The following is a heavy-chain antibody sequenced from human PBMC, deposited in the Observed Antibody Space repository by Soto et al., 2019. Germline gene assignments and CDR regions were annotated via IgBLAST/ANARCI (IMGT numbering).Heavy chain of an antibody. CDR2: IYHSGST. D-gene: IGHD5-18*01. V-gene: IGHV4-4*02. CDR3: ASHSGYSFGFDY. CDR1: GDSISSSNW. Sequence: QVQLQESGPGLVKPSGTLSLTCAVSGDSISSSNWWTWVRQPPGKGLEWIGEIYHSGSTNYNPSLKSRVTLSVDKSKNQFSLKLSSVTAADTAVYYCASHSGYSFGFDYWGQGTLVTVSS. J-gene: IGHJ4*02.